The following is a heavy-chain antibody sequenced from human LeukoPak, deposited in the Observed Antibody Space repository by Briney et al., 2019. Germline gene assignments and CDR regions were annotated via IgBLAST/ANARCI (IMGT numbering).Heavy chain of an antibody. CDR2: ISGSGGGT. J-gene: IGHJ3*02. V-gene: IGHV3-23*01. CDR3: ARSGTMVRVDDAFDI. CDR1: GFTFSSYA. D-gene: IGHD3-10*01. Sequence: GGSLRLSCAASGFTFSSYAMSWVRQAPGKGLEWVSAISGSGGGTYYADSVKGRFTISRDNSKNTLYLQMNSLRAEDTAVYYCARSGTMVRVDDAFDIWGQGTMVTVSS.